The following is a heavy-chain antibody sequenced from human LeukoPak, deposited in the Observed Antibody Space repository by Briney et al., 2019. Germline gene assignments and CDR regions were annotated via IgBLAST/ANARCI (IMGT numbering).Heavy chain of an antibody. J-gene: IGHJ4*02. CDR3: ARSGTTVTADY. CDR2: INHSGST. D-gene: IGHD4-17*01. CDR1: GGSFSGYY. Sequence: SETLSLTCAVYGGSFSGYYWSWIRQPPGKGLEWIGEINHSGSTNYNSSLKSRVTISVDTSKNQFSLKLRSVTAADTAVYYCARSGTTVTADYWGQGTLVTVSS. V-gene: IGHV4-34*01.